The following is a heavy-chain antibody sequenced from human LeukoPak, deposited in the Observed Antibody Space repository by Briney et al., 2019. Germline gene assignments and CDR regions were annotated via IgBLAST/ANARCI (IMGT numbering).Heavy chain of an antibody. CDR3: ARPAGTYDYSYGMDV. Sequence: GGSLRLSCAAFGFTFSSYAMHLVRQAPGKGLEWVAVISYYGSDKYYADSVKGRFTISRDNSKNTLYLPMNSLRAEDTAVYYCARPAGTYDYSYGMDVWGQGTTVTVSS. J-gene: IGHJ6*02. CDR1: GFTFSSYA. D-gene: IGHD6-19*01. CDR2: ISYYGSDK. V-gene: IGHV3-30-3*01.